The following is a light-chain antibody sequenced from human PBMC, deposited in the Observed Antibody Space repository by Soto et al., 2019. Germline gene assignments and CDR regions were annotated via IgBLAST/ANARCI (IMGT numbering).Light chain of an antibody. J-gene: IGLJ1*01. CDR2: DVN. CDR3: CSYAGSYIEV. V-gene: IGLV2-11*01. Sequence: QSALTQPRSVSGSPGQSVTISCTGTSSDVGGYNYVSWYQQHPGKAPKLMIYDVNKRPSGVPDRFSGSKSGNTASLTISGLQAEDEADYYCCSYAGSYIEVFGTGTKVTVL. CDR1: SSDVGGYNY.